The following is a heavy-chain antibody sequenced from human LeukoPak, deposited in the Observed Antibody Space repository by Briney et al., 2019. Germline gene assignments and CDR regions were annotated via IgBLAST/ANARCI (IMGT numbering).Heavy chain of an antibody. Sequence: SETLSLTCTVSGGSISSYYWSWIRQPPGKGLEWIGYIYYSGSTNYNPSLKSRVTISVDTSKNQFSLKLSSVTAADTAVYYCARLARAVAGTGNWFDPWGQGTLVTVSS. V-gene: IGHV4-59*01. CDR1: GGSISSYY. J-gene: IGHJ5*02. D-gene: IGHD6-19*01. CDR3: ARLARAVAGTGNWFDP. CDR2: IYYSGST.